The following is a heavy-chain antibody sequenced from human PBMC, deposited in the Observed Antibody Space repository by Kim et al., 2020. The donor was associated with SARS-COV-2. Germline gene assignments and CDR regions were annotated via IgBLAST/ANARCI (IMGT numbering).Heavy chain of an antibody. CDR3: ARGGRDGYNDY. V-gene: IGHV4-34*01. CDR2: INHSGST. Sequence: SETLSLTCAVYGGSFSGYYWSWIRQPPGKGLEWIGEINHSGSTNYNPSLKSRVTISVDTSKNQFSLKLSSVTAADTAVYYCARGGRDGYNDYWGQGTLVTVSS. CDR1: GGSFSGYY. D-gene: IGHD5-12*01. J-gene: IGHJ4*02.